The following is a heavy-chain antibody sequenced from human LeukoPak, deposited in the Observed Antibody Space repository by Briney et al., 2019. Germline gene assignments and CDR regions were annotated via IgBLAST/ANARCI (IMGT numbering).Heavy chain of an antibody. J-gene: IGHJ6*03. D-gene: IGHD3-9*01. CDR1: GYTFTSYG. Sequence: ASVKVSCKASGYTFTSYGISWVRRAPGQGLEWMGWISAYNGNTNYAQKLQGRVTMTTDTSTSTAYMELRSLRSDDTAVYYCARAIKYYDILTGYYKNYYYYYMDVWGKGTTVTISS. CDR2: ISAYNGNT. CDR3: ARAIKYYDILTGYYKNYYYYYMDV. V-gene: IGHV1-18*01.